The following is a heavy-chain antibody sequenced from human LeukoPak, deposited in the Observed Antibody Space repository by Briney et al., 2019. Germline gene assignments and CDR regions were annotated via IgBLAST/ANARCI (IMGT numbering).Heavy chain of an antibody. CDR2: ISAYNGNT. Sequence: ASVKVFCKGSGHTFTSYGISWVRQAPGQGLEWMGWISAYNGNTNYAHKLQGRVTMTTDTTTSTVYMEPRSLRYDDTVVYYCARSEGYCSGSSCSDAFDSWGQGTMVTVSS. V-gene: IGHV1-18*01. D-gene: IGHD2-15*01. CDR3: ARSEGYCSGSSCSDAFDS. CDR1: GHTFTSYG. J-gene: IGHJ3*02.